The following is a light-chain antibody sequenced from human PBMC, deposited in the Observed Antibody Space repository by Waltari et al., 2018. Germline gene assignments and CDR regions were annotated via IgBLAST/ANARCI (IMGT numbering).Light chain of an antibody. J-gene: IGKJ2*01. CDR1: QSISTW. CDR3: QQYSTYSRT. V-gene: IGKV1-5*03. Sequence: DMQMTQSPFTLSASVGDRVTITCRASQSISTWLAWYQQKPGKAPKLLIYKASSLEGGVPSRFSGSGSGTEFTLTISSLQPDDFATYYCQQYSTYSRTFGQGTKLEIK. CDR2: KAS.